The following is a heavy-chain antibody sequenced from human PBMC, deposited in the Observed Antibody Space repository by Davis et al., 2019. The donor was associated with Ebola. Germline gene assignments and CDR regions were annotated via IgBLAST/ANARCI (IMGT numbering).Heavy chain of an antibody. J-gene: IGHJ4*02. CDR2: SNWNGGTT. CDR3: ARGQLAFDY. Sequence: GESLKISCAVSGFTFEDYGMSWVRQAPGKGLEWVSGSNWNGGTTAYGDSVRGRFTISRDNAKNSLFLQMNSLRAEDTAFYYCARGQLAFDYWGQGTLVTVSS. D-gene: IGHD1-1*01. CDR1: GFTFEDYG. V-gene: IGHV3-20*04.